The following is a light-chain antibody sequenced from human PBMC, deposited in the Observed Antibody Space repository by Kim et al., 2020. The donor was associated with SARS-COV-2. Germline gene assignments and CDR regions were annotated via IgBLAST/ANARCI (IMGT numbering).Light chain of an antibody. Sequence: ASLGDRVTITCRASQDISRYLNWYQQKPGKAPKLLIDTASSLQSGVPARFTGSGSETDFTLTISSLQPEDFATYYCQQTYSAYRTFGQGTKVDIK. CDR2: TAS. CDR1: QDISRY. V-gene: IGKV1-39*01. CDR3: QQTYSAYRT. J-gene: IGKJ1*01.